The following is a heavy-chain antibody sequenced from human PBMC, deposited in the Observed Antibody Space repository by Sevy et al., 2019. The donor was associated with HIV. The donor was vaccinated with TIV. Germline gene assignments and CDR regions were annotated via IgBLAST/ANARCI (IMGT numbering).Heavy chain of an antibody. Sequence: GGSLRLSCAASGFTFSDHYMEWVRQAPGKGLEWVGRTRNKADSYTTEYAASVKGRFTISREDSKNSLYRQMNSLKTEETAVYYCATHAGIAAAGRVFDYWGQGSLVTVSS. CDR2: TRNKADSYTT. D-gene: IGHD6-13*01. V-gene: IGHV3-72*01. J-gene: IGHJ4*02. CDR3: ATHAGIAAAGRVFDY. CDR1: GFTFSDHY.